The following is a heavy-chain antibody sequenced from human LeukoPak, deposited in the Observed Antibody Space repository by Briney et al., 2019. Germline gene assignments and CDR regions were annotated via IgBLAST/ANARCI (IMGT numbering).Heavy chain of an antibody. V-gene: IGHV1-2*02. D-gene: IGHD3-22*01. CDR2: INPNSGGT. Sequence: ASVKVSCKAHGNTFTGYQIHWVRQAPGQGLELMGWINPNSGGTNYAEKFQGRVTMTRDTSISTAYMELTMLRSDDTAVYYCARGSLIVVGDFDYWGQGTLVTVSS. CDR1: GNTFTGYQ. CDR3: ARGSLIVVGDFDY. J-gene: IGHJ4*02.